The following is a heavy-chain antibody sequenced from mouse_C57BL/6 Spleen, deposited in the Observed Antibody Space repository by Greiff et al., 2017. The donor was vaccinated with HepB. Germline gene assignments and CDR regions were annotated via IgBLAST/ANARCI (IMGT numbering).Heavy chain of an antibody. J-gene: IGHJ2*01. CDR3: ARVITTVGGEFDY. Sequence: EVKVVESGGGLVQPGGSLSLSCAASGFTFTDYYMSWVRQPPGKALEWLGFIRNKANGYTTEYSASVKGRFTISRDNSQSILYLQMNALRAEDSATYYCARVITTVGGEFDYWGQGTTLTVSS. V-gene: IGHV7-3*01. D-gene: IGHD1-1*01. CDR1: GFTFTDYY. CDR2: IRNKANGYTT.